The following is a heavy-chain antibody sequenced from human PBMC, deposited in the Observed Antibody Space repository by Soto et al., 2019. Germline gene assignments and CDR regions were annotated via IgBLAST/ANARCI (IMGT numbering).Heavy chain of an antibody. Sequence: GGSLRLSCEASGFTFSGFDMHWVRQPTGKGLEGASSIGTAGDTYYAVSVKGRFTISRDNAKNSLSLQMNSLRAGDMAVYFCAKSQEIGTHFFDSWGQGTQVTVSS. CDR1: GFTFSGFD. CDR3: AKSQEIGTHFFDS. D-gene: IGHD6-13*01. J-gene: IGHJ4*02. CDR2: IGTAGDT. V-gene: IGHV3-13*01.